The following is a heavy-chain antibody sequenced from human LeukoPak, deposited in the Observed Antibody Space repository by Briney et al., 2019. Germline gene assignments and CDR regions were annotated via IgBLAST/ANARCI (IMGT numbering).Heavy chain of an antibody. Sequence: ASVKVSCKASGYTFTGYYMHWVRQAPGQGLEWMGWINPNSGGTNYAQKFQGRVTMTRDTSISTAYMELSRLRSDDTAVYYCVKAAGYLGYCRGGSCYLDSWGQGTLITVSS. CDR2: INPNSGGT. CDR3: VKAAGYLGYCRGGSCYLDS. J-gene: IGHJ4*02. D-gene: IGHD2-15*01. V-gene: IGHV1-2*02. CDR1: GYTFTGYY.